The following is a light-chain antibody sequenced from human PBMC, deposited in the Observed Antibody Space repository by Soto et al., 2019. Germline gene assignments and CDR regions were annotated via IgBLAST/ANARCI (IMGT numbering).Light chain of an antibody. CDR1: SSDVGGYDF. Sequence: QSALAQPASVSGSPGQSITISCTGTSSDVGGYDFVSWYQQHPGKAPKLIIYDVSHRPSGVSDRFSGSKSGNTASLTISGLHAEDEADYYCSSYATGSSAVFGGGTQLTVL. V-gene: IGLV2-14*01. J-gene: IGLJ7*01. CDR3: SSYATGSSAV. CDR2: DVS.